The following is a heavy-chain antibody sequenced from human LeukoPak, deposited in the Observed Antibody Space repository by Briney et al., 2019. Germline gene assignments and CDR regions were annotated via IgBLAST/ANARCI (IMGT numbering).Heavy chain of an antibody. D-gene: IGHD6-6*01. V-gene: IGHV3-30-3*01. CDR3: ARDHSSSSSYYFDY. Sequence: GGPLRLSCAASGFTFSSYAMHWVRQAPGKGLEWVAVISYDGSNKYYADSVKGRFTISRDNSKNTLYLQMNSLRAEDTAVYYCARDHSSSSSYYFDYWGQGTLVTVSS. CDR2: ISYDGSNK. J-gene: IGHJ4*02. CDR1: GFTFSSYA.